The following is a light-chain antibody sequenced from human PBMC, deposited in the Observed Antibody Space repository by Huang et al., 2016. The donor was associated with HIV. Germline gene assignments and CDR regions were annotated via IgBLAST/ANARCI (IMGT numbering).Light chain of an antibody. CDR3: MQGTHWPPGT. CDR2: KVS. J-gene: IGKJ1*01. CDR1: QTLVHTDGNTY. Sequence: DVIMTQSPLLLPVTLGQPAAISCRSSQTLVHTDGNTYLNWFLQRPGQSPRRRIYKVSNRDSGVPDRFTDSGSGIEFTLTISRVEAEDVGIYYCMQGTHWPPGTFGQGTNMEIK. V-gene: IGKV2-30*02.